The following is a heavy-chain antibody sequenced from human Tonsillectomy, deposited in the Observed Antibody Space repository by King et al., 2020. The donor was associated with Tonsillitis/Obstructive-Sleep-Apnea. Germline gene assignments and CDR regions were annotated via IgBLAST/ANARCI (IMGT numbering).Heavy chain of an antibody. Sequence: VQLVESGAEVKKPGESLKISCKGSGYSFTSYWIGWVRQMPGKGLEWMGIIYLGDSDTRYSPSFQGQVTISADKSISTAYLQWSSLKASDTAMYYCARRVGYSSSSGPQVYYYMDVWGKGTTVTVSS. J-gene: IGHJ6*03. D-gene: IGHD6-6*01. CDR1: GYSFTSYW. CDR3: ARRVGYSSSSGPQVYYYMDV. V-gene: IGHV5-51*01. CDR2: IYLGDSDT.